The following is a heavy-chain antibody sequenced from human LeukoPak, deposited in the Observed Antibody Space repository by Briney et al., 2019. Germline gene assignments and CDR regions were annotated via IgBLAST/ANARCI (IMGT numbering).Heavy chain of an antibody. J-gene: IGHJ4*02. V-gene: IGHV3-7*01. D-gene: IGHD3-22*01. CDR3: ATSRDSSGVD. Sequence: PGGSLRLSCAASGFTFRNYWMSWVRQAPGKGLEWVGNINQDGRVKFYVDSVKGRFTISRDNAKSSLYMQMNSLRAEDTAVYYCATSRDSSGVDWGQGNLVTVSS. CDR2: INQDGRVK. CDR1: GFTFRNYW.